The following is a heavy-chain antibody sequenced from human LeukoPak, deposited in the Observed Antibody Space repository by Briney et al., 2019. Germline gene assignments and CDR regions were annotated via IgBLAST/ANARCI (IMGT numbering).Heavy chain of an antibody. Sequence: SETLSLTCAVYGGSFSGYYWSWIRQPPGKGLEWIGEINHSGSTNYNPSLKSRVTISVDTSKNQFSLKLSSVTAADTAVYYCARGHLYGSGSYYNPYYYYYYMDVWGKGTTVTVSS. CDR2: INHSGST. CDR3: ARGHLYGSGSYYNPYYYYYYMDV. CDR1: GGSFSGYY. D-gene: IGHD3-10*01. V-gene: IGHV4-34*01. J-gene: IGHJ6*03.